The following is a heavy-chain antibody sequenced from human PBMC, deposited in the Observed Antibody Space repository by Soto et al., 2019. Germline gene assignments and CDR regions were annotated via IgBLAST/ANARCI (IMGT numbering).Heavy chain of an antibody. CDR3: ARDQWITMVRGIDY. J-gene: IGHJ4*02. D-gene: IGHD3-10*01. CDR1: GFTFSSYA. CDR2: ISYDGSNK. Sequence: QVQLVESGGGVVQPGRSLRLSCAASGFTFSSYAMHWVRQAPGKGLEWVAVISYDGSNKYYADSVKGRFTISRDNSKNTLYLQMNSLRAEDTAVYYCARDQWITMVRGIDYWGQGTLVTVS. V-gene: IGHV3-30-3*01.